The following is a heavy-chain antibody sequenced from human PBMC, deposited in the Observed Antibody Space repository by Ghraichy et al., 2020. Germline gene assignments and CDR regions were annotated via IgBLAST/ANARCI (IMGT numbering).Heavy chain of an antibody. V-gene: IGHV3-23*01. CDR3: AKDMVYEQRRDAFDI. Sequence: GESLNISCAASGFTFSSYALIWVRQAPGKGLEWVSGITASGDNTYFADSVKGRFTISRDNSNNALYLQMNSLRVEDSDVYYCAKDMVYEQRRDAFDIWGQGTTVTVSS. CDR2: ITASGDNT. D-gene: IGHD1/OR15-1a*01. CDR1: GFTFSSYA. J-gene: IGHJ3*02.